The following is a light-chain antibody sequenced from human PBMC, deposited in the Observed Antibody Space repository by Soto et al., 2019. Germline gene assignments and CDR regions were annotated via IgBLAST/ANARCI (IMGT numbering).Light chain of an antibody. CDR2: DAS. V-gene: IGKV3-11*01. CDR1: ESVNSH. Sequence: VLTQSPDTLSLSPGERATLSCRASESVNSHLAWYQQKPGQAPRLLIYDASNRATGIPARFSGSGSGTDFTLTISSLEPEDFAVYYCQQRSDWPLTFGPGTKLDIK. CDR3: QQRSDWPLT. J-gene: IGKJ3*01.